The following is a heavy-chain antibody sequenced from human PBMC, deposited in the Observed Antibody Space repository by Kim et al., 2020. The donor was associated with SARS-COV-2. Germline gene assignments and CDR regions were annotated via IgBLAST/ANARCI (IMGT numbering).Heavy chain of an antibody. D-gene: IGHD6-13*01. CDR3: AKETYSRSWYGQTALY. Sequence: SVKGRFTISRDNSKNTLYLQMNSLRAEDTAVYYCAKETYSRSWYGQTALYWGQGTLVTVSS. V-gene: IGHV3-23*01. J-gene: IGHJ4*02.